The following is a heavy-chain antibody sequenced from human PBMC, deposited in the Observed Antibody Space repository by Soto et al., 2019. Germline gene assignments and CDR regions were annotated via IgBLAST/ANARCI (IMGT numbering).Heavy chain of an antibody. J-gene: IGHJ5*02. CDR2: IYPGDSDT. Sequence: PGESLKISCKGSGYSFTSYWIGWVRQMPGKGLEWMGIIYPGDSDTRYSPSFQGQVTISADKSISTAYLQWSSLKASDTAMYYCARSVAATRRTENWFDPWGQGTLVTVSS. V-gene: IGHV5-51*01. D-gene: IGHD2-15*01. CDR3: ARSVAATRRTENWFDP. CDR1: GYSFTSYW.